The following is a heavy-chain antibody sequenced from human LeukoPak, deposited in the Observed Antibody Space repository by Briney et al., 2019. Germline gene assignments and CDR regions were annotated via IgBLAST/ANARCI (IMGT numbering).Heavy chain of an antibody. CDR1: GGSISSYY. CDR3: AREVGAPYFDY. V-gene: IGHV4-39*07. Sequence: SETLSLTCTVSGGSISSYYWGWIRQPPGKGLEWIGSNYYSGSTYYNPPLKSRVTISVDTSKNQFSLKLSPVTAADTAVYYCAREVGAPYFDYRGQGTLVTVSS. CDR2: NYYSGST. J-gene: IGHJ4*02. D-gene: IGHD1-26*01.